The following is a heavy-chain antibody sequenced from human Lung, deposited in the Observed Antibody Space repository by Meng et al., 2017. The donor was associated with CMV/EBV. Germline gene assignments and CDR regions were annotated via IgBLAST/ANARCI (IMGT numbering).Heavy chain of an antibody. CDR3: VRRAQGDY. Sequence: LRLSCEARGFTFSSYNMNWVRQAPGKGLEWVSSIDTSSSYIYYADSVKGRFTISRDNAKNSLYLQMNSLRAEDTALYYCVRRAQGDYWGQGTLVTVSS. CDR2: IDTSSSYI. CDR1: GFTFSSYN. V-gene: IGHV3-21*01. J-gene: IGHJ4*02.